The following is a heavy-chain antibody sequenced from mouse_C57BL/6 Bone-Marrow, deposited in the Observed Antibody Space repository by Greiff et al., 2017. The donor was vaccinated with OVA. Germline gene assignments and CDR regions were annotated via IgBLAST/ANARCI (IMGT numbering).Heavy chain of an antibody. J-gene: IGHJ3*01. CDR1: GYTFTSYW. V-gene: IGHV1-64*01. CDR2: IHPNSGST. Sequence: VQLQQPGAELVKPGASVKLSCKASGYTFTSYWMHWVKQRPGQGLEWIGLIHPNSGSTNYNEKFKSKATLTVDKSSSTAYMQLSSLTSEDSAVYYYERDYGDDGAYWGQGTLVTVSA. CDR3: ERDYGDDGAY. D-gene: IGHD2-2*01.